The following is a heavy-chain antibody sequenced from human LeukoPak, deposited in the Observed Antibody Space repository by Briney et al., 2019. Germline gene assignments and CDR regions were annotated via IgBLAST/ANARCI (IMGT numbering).Heavy chain of an antibody. CDR3: ASPTKDIVVVPAAVNQKEYYYYGMDV. CDR1: GYTFTSYG. CDR2: ISAYNGNT. V-gene: IGHV1-18*01. J-gene: IGHJ6*02. Sequence: GASVKVSCKASGYTFTSYGISWVRQAPGQGLEWMGWISAYNGNTNYAQKLQGRVTMTTDTSTSTAYMELRSLRSDDTAVYYCASPTKDIVVVPAAVNQKEYYYYGMDVWGQGTTVTVSS. D-gene: IGHD2-2*01.